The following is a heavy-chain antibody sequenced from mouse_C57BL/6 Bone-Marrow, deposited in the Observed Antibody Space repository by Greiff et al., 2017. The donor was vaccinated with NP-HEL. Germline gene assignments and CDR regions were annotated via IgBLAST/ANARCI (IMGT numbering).Heavy chain of an antibody. V-gene: IGHV5-4*01. CDR2: ISDGGSYT. CDR3: ARDRGLLYRYFDV. Sequence: EVHLVESGGGLVKPGGSLKLSCAASGFTFSSYALSWVRQTPDKRLEWVATISDGGSYTYYTDNVKGRFTIPRDNAKNILYLQMSHLKSEDTAMYYCARDRGLLYRYFDVWGTGTTVTVSS. J-gene: IGHJ1*03. D-gene: IGHD2-3*01. CDR1: GFTFSSYA.